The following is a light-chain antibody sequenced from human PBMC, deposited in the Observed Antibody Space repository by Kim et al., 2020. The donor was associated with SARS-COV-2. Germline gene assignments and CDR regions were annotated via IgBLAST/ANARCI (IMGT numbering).Light chain of an antibody. J-gene: IGKJ1*01. Sequence: EIVLTQSPDTLSLSPGDRATLSCRASRSVTNNYLAWYQQKPGQTLRLLIYGASSRATGIPDRFSGSGSGTDFTLTISGLEPEDFAVYYCQQYACSPRTFGRGTKVEIK. V-gene: IGKV3-20*01. CDR1: RSVTNNY. CDR3: QQYACSPRT. CDR2: GAS.